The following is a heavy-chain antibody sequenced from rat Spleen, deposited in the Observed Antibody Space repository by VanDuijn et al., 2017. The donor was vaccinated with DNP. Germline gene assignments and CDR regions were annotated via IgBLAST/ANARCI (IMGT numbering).Heavy chain of an antibody. J-gene: IGHJ2*01. Sequence: VQLQESGSGLVKPSQSLSLTCSVTGYSITSNYWGWIRKFPGNKMEYVGHISYSGSTNYNPSLKSRISITSDTLKNLFFLHLNSVTTEDTATYYCARWTRYFDYWGQGVMVTVSS. D-gene: IGHD1-7*01. V-gene: IGHV3-1*01. CDR2: ISYSGST. CDR3: ARWTRYFDY. CDR1: GYSITSNY.